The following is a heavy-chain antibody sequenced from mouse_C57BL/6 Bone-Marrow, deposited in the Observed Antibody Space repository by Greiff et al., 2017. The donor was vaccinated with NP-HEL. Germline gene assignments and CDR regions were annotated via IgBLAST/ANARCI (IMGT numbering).Heavy chain of an antibody. D-gene: IGHD1-1*01. J-gene: IGHJ4*01. CDR2: IWSGGST. CDR3: ALSITTVVADAMDY. Sequence: VQLQQSGPGLVQPSQSLSITCTVSDFSLTSYGVHWVRQSPGKGLEWLGVIWSGGSTDYNAAFISRLSISKDNSKSQVFFKMNSLQADDTAIYYCALSITTVVADAMDYWGQGTSVTVSS. CDR1: DFSLTSYG. V-gene: IGHV2-2*01.